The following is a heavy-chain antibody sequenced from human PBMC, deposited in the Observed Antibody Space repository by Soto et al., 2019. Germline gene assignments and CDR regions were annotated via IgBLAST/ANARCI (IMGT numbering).Heavy chain of an antibody. J-gene: IGHJ4*02. D-gene: IGHD3-10*01. CDR3: AKSITMVRGAGTFDY. CDR1: GFTFDDYA. CDR2: ISWNSGSI. V-gene: IGHV3-9*01. Sequence: EVQLVESGGGLVQPGRSLRLSCAASGFTFDDYAMHWVRQAPGKGLEWVSGISWNSGSIGYADSVKGRFTISRDNAKNSLYLQMNSLRAEDTALYYCAKSITMVRGAGTFDYWGQGTLVTVSS.